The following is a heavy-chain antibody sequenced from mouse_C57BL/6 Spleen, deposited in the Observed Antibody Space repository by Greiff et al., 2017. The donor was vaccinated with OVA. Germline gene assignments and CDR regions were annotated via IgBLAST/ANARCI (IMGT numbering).Heavy chain of an antibody. J-gene: IGHJ3*01. CDR3: TRYGCDGAWFAY. CDR1: GYTFTDYE. V-gene: IGHV1-15*01. Sequence: QVQLKESGAELVRPGASVTLSCKASGYTFTDYEMHWVKQTPVHGLEWIGAIDPETGGTAYNQKFKGKAILTADKSSSTAYMKLRSLTSEDSAVYYCTRYGCDGAWFAYWGQGTLVTVSA. D-gene: IGHD2-2*01. CDR2: IDPETGGT.